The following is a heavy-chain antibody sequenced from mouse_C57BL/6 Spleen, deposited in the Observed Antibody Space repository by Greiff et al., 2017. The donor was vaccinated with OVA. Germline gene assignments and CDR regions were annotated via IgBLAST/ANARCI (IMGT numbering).Heavy chain of an antibody. J-gene: IGHJ2*01. V-gene: IGHV7-3*01. Sequence: DVKLVESGGGLVQPGGSLSLSCAASGFTFTDYYMSWVRQPPGKALEWLGFIRNKANGYTTEYSASVKGRFTISRDNCQSILYLQMNALRAEDSATYYCARTYHYYVSSYAHFDYWGQGTTLTVSS. CDR2: IRNKANGYTT. CDR1: GFTFTDYY. CDR3: ARTYHYYVSSYAHFDY. D-gene: IGHD1-1*01.